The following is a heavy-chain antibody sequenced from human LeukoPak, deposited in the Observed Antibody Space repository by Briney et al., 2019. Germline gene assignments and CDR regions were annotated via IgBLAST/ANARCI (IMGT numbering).Heavy chain of an antibody. J-gene: IGHJ5*02. CDR3: ARGSQFYSYPNWFDP. CDR2: INHSGST. Sequence: PSETLSLTCAVYGGSFSGYYWSLIRQPPGKGLEWIGEINHSGSTNYNPSLKSRVTISVDTSKNQFSLKLSSVTAADTAVYYCARGSQFYSYPNWFDPWGQGTLVTVSS. D-gene: IGHD5-18*01. V-gene: IGHV4-34*01. CDR1: GGSFSGYY.